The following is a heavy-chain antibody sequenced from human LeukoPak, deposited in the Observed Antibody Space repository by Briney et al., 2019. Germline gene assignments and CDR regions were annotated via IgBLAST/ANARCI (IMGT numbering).Heavy chain of an antibody. V-gene: IGHV1-8*01. J-gene: IGHJ5*02. CDR1: GYTFTSYD. D-gene: IGHD3-3*01. CDR2: MNPNSGNT. CDR3: ARAEPPRGFLEWLLLNWFDP. Sequence: ASVKVSCKASGYTFTSYDINWVRQATGQGLEWMGWMNPNSGNTGYAQKFQGRVTMTRNTSISTAYMELSRLRSDDTAVYYCARAEPPRGFLEWLLLNWFDPWGQGTLVTVSS.